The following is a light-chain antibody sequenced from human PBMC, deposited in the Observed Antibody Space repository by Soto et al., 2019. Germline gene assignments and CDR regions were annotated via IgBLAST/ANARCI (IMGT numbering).Light chain of an antibody. CDR2: RNN. J-gene: IGLJ1*01. Sequence: QSVLTQPPSASGTPGQRVTISCSGSSSNIGGNYVYWYQQLPGTAPKLLIYRNNQRPSGVPDRFSGSKSGTSASLTISGLQAEDEADYYCSSYTSSTNYVFGTGTKLTVL. V-gene: IGLV1-47*01. CDR3: SSYTSSTNYV. CDR1: SSNIGGNY.